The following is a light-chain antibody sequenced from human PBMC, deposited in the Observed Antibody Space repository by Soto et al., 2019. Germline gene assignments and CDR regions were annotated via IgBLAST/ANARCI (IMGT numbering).Light chain of an antibody. CDR1: QSVSNY. J-gene: IGKJ5*01. V-gene: IGKV3-11*01. CDR3: QQRSNWPPSIT. CDR2: DAS. Sequence: EIVLTQSPATLSLSPGERATLSCMAIQSVSNYLAWYQQKPGQAPRLLIYDASTRATGIPARFSGSGSGTDFTLTISSLEPEDFAVYYCQQRSNWPPSITFGQGTRLEIK.